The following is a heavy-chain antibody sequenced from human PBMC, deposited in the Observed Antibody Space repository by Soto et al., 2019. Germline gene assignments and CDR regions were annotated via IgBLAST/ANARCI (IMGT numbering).Heavy chain of an antibody. CDR1: GYTFTGYY. CDR2: INPNSGGT. V-gene: IGHV1-2*02. Sequence: VASVKVSCKASGYTFTGYYMHWVRQAPGQGLEWMGWINPNSGGTNYAQKFQGRVTMTRDTSISTAYMELSRLRSDDTAVYYCARVETYYDFWSGPSNYGMDVWGQGTTVTVSS. CDR3: ARVETYYDFWSGPSNYGMDV. J-gene: IGHJ6*02. D-gene: IGHD3-3*01.